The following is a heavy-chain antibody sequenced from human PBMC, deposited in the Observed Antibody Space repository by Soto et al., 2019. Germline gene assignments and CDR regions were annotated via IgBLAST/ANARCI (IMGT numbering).Heavy chain of an antibody. CDR1: GGSISSGGYY. Sequence: QVQLQESGPGLVKPSQTLSLTCTVSGGSISSGGYYWSWIRQHPGKGLEWIGYIYYSGSTYYKPSLKSRVTISVDTSKNQFSLKLSSVTAADTAVYYCAIIVSSAHGEFSDWGQGPMVTVAS. D-gene: IGHD3-10*01. CDR2: IYYSGST. V-gene: IGHV4-31*03. CDR3: AIIVSSAHGEFSD. J-gene: IGHJ4*02.